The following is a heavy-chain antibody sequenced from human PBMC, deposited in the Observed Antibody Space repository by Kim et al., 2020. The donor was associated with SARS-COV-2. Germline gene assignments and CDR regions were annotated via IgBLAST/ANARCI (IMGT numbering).Heavy chain of an antibody. CDR1: GGSISSYY. D-gene: IGHD3-22*01. V-gene: IGHV4-59*08. CDR2: IYYSGST. CDR3: ARPEYYYDSSGYLDWYFDL. J-gene: IGHJ2*01. Sequence: SETLSLTCTVSGGSISSYYWSWIRQPPGKGLEWIGYIYYSGSTNYNPSLKSRVTISVDTSKNQFSLKLSSVTAADTAVYYCARPEYYYDSSGYLDWYFDLWGRGTLVTVSS.